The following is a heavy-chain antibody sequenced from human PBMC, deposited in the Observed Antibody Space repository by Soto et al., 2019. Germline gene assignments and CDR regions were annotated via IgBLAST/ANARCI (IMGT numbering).Heavy chain of an antibody. CDR1: GFNLGSYW. V-gene: IGHV3-74*01. Sequence: PGGSMRLSCAASGFNLGSYWMHWVRQAQGKGLVWVSRINDYGTTINYAESVEGRFTISRDDAKSEVYLQMNNLRAEDTAVYYFAIGCLDPFDYWGQGALVTVSS. CDR2: INDYGTTI. D-gene: IGHD1-1*01. J-gene: IGHJ4*02. CDR3: AIGCLDPFDY.